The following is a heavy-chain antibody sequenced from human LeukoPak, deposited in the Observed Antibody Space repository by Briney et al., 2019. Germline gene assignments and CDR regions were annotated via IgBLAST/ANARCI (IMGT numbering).Heavy chain of an antibody. CDR1: GYTFTSYY. J-gene: IGHJ5*02. Sequence: ASVKLSCKASGYTFTSYYLNWVRQAPGQGLEWMGWINPNIGNTDYAQQFQGRVTITRNTAISTVYMELRSLRSDDTAVYYCARGSYRYEDRGLDPWGQGTLVIVSS. D-gene: IGHD3-16*02. CDR2: INPNIGNT. CDR3: ARGSYRYEDRGLDP. V-gene: IGHV1-8*01.